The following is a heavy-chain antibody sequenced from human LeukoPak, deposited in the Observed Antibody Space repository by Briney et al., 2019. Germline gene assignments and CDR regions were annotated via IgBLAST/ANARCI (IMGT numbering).Heavy chain of an antibody. D-gene: IGHD1-26*01. V-gene: IGHV3-23*01. CDR3: AKSMGSSPLHGMDV. CDR1: GLTFSLYA. CDR2: ISGSGGST. Sequence: GGSLRLSCAASGLTFSLYAMSWVRHAPGKGVEWVSAISGSGGSTYYADSVKGRFTISRDNSKNTLYLQMNSLRAEDTAVYYCAKSMGSSPLHGMDVWGQGTTVTVSS. J-gene: IGHJ6*02.